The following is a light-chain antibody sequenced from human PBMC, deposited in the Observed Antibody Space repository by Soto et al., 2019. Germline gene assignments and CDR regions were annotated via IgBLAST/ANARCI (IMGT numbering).Light chain of an antibody. V-gene: IGKV3-15*01. Sequence: EIVMTQSPATLSVSPGDTATLSCRASQSVSSSLAWFQQKPGQAPRLLIYGASTRATDIPDRFSGSGSGTDFSLISSSLQSEDFEVYYCQQYYTWPPENTFGQGNKLEI. CDR3: QQYYTWPPENT. J-gene: IGKJ2*01. CDR1: QSVSSS. CDR2: GAS.